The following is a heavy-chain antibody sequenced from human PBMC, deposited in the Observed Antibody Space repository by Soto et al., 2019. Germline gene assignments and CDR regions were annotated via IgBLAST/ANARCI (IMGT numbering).Heavy chain of an antibody. V-gene: IGHV3-13*01. CDR2: IGTAGDT. D-gene: IGHD3-22*01. Sequence: GGSLRLSCAASGFTFSSYDMHWVRQATGKGLEWVSAIGTAGDTYYPGSVKGRFTISRENAKNSLYLQMNSLRAEDTAVYYCARGDYYDSSGYYPTGVDYWGQGTLVTVSS. CDR1: GFTFSSYD. CDR3: ARGDYYDSSGYYPTGVDY. J-gene: IGHJ4*02.